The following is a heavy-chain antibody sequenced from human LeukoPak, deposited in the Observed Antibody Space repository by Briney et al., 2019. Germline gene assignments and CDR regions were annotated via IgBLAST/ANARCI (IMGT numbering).Heavy chain of an antibody. CDR2: ISYDGSNK. J-gene: IGHJ6*04. V-gene: IGHV3-30*18. CDR3: AKPVGYCSGGSCYYYYGMDV. D-gene: IGHD2-15*01. Sequence: GGSLRLSCAASGFTFSSYGMHWVRQAPGNGPESVAVISYDGSNKYYADSVKGRFTVSRDNSKNTLYLQMNSLRAEDTAVYYCAKPVGYCSGGSCYYYYGMDVWGKGTTVTVSS. CDR1: GFTFSSYG.